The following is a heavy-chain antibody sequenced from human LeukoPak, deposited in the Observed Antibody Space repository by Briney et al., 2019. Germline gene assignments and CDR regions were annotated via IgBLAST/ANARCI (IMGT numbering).Heavy chain of an antibody. CDR2: ISAYNGNT. CDR3: ARVPAELLADTWVLVLRGYYYGMDV. J-gene: IGHJ6*02. D-gene: IGHD1-26*01. V-gene: IGHV1-18*01. CDR1: GCTFTSYG. Sequence: ASVKVSCKASGCTFTSYGISWVRQAPGQGLEWMGWISAYNGNTNYAQKLQGRVTMTTDTSTSTAYMELRSLRSDDTAVYYCARVPAELLADTWVLVLRGYYYGMDVWGQGTTVTVSS.